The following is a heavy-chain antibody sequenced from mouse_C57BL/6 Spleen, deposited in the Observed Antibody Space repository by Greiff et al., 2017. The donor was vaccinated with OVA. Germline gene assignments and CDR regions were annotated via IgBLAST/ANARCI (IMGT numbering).Heavy chain of an antibody. Sequence: EVMLVESGEGLVKPGGSLKLSCAASGFTFSSYALSWVRQTPEQRLEWVAYISSGGAYIYYADTVKGRFTISRDNARNTLYLQMSSLKSEYTAMYYCTRAEKNGDYDYWGQGTTLTVSS. J-gene: IGHJ2*01. CDR2: ISSGGAYI. D-gene: IGHD2-13*01. CDR3: TRAEKNGDYDY. V-gene: IGHV5-9-1*02. CDR1: GFTFSSYA.